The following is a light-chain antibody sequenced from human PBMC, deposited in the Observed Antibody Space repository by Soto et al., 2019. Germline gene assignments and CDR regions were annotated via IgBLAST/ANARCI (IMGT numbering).Light chain of an antibody. CDR1: QYVKNY. CDR2: VAS. V-gene: IGKV1-39*01. J-gene: IGKJ5*01. Sequence: DIQMTQSPSSLAASVGDRVTITCRTSQYVKNYLTWYQQKPGKAPRLLISVASKLQSGVPSRFIGSGSGTDFTLTINSLQPEDFGTYYCQQGYSTPPITFGQGTRLEIK. CDR3: QQGYSTPPIT.